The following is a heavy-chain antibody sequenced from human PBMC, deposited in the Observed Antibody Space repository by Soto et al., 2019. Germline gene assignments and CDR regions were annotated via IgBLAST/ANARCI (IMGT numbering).Heavy chain of an antibody. J-gene: IGHJ2*01. CDR3: ARVHTATTYFDV. D-gene: IGHD4-17*01. CDR1: GYTFTSYY. V-gene: IGHV1-8*01. CDR2: MNPNSGNT. Sequence: QVQLLPSGAEVRKLGASVKFSCKASGYTFTSYYINWGRQASGQGLEWMGWMNPNSGNTGSAQRYQGRLTLTRNTSINTAYMELTSLPSEDAAVYYCARVHTATTYFDVWGRGTLV.